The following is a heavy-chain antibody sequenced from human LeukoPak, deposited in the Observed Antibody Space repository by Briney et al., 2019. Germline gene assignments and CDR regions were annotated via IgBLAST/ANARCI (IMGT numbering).Heavy chain of an antibody. CDR3: ARAVTAIVFDY. V-gene: IGHV1-46*01. CDR2: INPSGGST. J-gene: IGHJ4*02. Sequence: ASVKVSCKASGYTFASYYMHWVRQAPGQGLEWMGIINPSGGSTSYAQKFQGRVTMTRDTSTSTVYMELSSLRSEDTAVYYCARAVTAIVFDYWGQGTLVTVSS. CDR1: GYTFASYY. D-gene: IGHD2-21*02.